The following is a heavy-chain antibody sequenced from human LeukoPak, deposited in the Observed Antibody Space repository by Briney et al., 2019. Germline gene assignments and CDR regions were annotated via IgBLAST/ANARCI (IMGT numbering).Heavy chain of an antibody. V-gene: IGHV3-20*04. D-gene: IGHD4-17*01. CDR2: INWNGGNT. CDR3: ARDGAVTNGRYFDY. CDR1: GFTFSSYG. Sequence: AGGSLRLSCAASGFTFSSYGMHWVRQAPGKGLEWVSGINWNGGNTAYADSVKGRFTISRDNAKNSLYLQMNSLRAEDTAVYYCARDGAVTNGRYFDYWGQGTLVTVSS. J-gene: IGHJ4*02.